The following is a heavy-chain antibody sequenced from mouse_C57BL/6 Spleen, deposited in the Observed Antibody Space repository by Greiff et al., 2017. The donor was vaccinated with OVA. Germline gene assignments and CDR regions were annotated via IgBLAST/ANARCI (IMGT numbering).Heavy chain of an antibody. CDR2: IRSKSNNYAT. CDR3: VRDGYPYAMDY. J-gene: IGHJ4*01. V-gene: IGHV10-1*01. CDR1: GFSFNTYA. D-gene: IGHD2-3*01. Sequence: EVKLMESGGGLVQPKGSLKLSCAASGFSFNTYAMNWVRQAPGKGLEWVARIRSKSNNYATYYADSVKDRFTISRDDSESMLYLQMNNLKTEDTAMYYCVRDGYPYAMDYWGQGTSVTVSS.